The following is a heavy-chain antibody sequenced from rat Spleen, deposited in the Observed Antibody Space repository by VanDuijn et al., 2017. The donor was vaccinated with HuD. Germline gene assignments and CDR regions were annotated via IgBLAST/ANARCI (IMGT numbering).Heavy chain of an antibody. D-gene: IGHD4-3*01. V-gene: IGHV2S12*01. CDR1: GFSLITNG. CDR2: ISGGGST. CDR3: ARSGYGYVMDA. J-gene: IGHJ4*01. Sequence: QVQLKESGPGLVQPSQTLSLTCTVSGFSLITNGVSWVRQPPGKGLEWIAAISGGGSTYYNSALKSRLSISRDTSKSQVFLKMNSLQTEDTAMYFCARSGYGYVMDAWGQGASVTVSS.